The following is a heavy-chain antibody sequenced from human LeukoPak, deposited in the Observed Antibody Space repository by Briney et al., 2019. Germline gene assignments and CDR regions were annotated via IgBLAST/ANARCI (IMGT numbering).Heavy chain of an antibody. Sequence: GGSLRLSCVASGLTVSNRWMSWVRQAPGKGLEWVANIREERGQEYYVDSVKGRFTISKNSAKNSLYLQMNTLRVEDTAMYYCASLDTAKQPLANHWGQGTLVTVSS. J-gene: IGHJ5*02. V-gene: IGHV3-7*03. CDR1: GLTVSNRW. CDR2: IREERGQE. CDR3: ASLDTAKQPLANH. D-gene: IGHD5-18*01.